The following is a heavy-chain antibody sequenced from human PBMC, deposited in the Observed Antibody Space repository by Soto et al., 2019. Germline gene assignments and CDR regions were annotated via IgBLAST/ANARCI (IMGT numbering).Heavy chain of an antibody. CDR2: INPNSGGT. CDR3: ARSLTEGYCTITGCYTRPLYGMDV. J-gene: IGHJ6*02. D-gene: IGHD2-2*02. CDR1: GYTFSGYY. Sequence: ASVNVSCKSSGYTFSGYYIHWLRQAPGQGLECTGWINPNSGGTNYAQKFQGRVTVTRDTPTSTAYMELSRLTSDDTAVYYCARSLTEGYCTITGCYTRPLYGMDVWGQGTTVTVSS. V-gene: IGHV1-2*02.